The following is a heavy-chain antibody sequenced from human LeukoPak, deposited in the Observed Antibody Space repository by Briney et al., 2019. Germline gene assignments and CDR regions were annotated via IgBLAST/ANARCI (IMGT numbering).Heavy chain of an antibody. D-gene: IGHD5-18*01. CDR1: GFIFSDYW. V-gene: IGHV3-74*01. CDR3: VRDLQGREDTAMGDY. Sequence: PGGSLRLSCAASGFIFSDYWMHWVRQGPGKGLVWVSRIKSDGSSTSYADSVKGRFTISRDNAKNTVYVHMNSLRDEDTAVYYCVRDLQGREDTAMGDYWGQGARVIVSS. CDR2: IKSDGSST. J-gene: IGHJ4*02.